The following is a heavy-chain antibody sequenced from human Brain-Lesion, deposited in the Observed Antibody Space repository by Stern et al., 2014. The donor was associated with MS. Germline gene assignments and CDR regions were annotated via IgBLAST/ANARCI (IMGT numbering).Heavy chain of an antibody. V-gene: IGHV1-24*01. CDR2: FDPEDGET. D-gene: IGHD1-26*01. CDR3: ATLSPGAGGNYYRHFDY. J-gene: IGHJ4*02. Sequence: DQLVESGAEVKKPGASVKVSCKASGYTLTDLSMHWVRQAPRKGLEWMGGFDPEDGETIYAQKFQGRVTMTEDTSTDTAYMELSSLRSEDTAVYYCATLSPGAGGNYYRHFDYWGQGTLVTVSS. CDR1: GYTLTDLS.